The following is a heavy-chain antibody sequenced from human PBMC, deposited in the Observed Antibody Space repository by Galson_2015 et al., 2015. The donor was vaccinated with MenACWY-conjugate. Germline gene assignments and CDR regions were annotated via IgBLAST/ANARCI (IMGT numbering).Heavy chain of an antibody. CDR2: ICTTGSNT. V-gene: IGHV3-23*01. Sequence: SLRLSCAASGFTLSSYAMSWVRQAPGKGLEWVAAICTTGSNTYYADSVKGRFTISSDNSKNTLYLQMDSLRAGDTAVYYCAQGAGSRWCAPWGQGTLVTVSS. J-gene: IGHJ5*01. CDR1: GFTLSSYA. D-gene: IGHD6-19*01. CDR3: AQGAGSRWCAP.